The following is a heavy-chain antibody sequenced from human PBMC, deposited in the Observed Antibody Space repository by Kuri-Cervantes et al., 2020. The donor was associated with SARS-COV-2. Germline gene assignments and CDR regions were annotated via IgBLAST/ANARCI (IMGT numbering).Heavy chain of an antibody. D-gene: IGHD5-18*01. CDR3: AKDPKLWLQAYFDY. V-gene: IGHV3-30-3*01. Sequence: GESLKISCAASGLSFRSHAMHWVRQAPGKGLELVAVVSYDGNNKYHADSVKGRFTISRDNSKNTLYLQMNSLRAEDTAVYYCAKDPKLWLQAYFDYWGQGTLVTVSS. CDR1: GLSFRSHA. CDR2: VSYDGNNK. J-gene: IGHJ4*02.